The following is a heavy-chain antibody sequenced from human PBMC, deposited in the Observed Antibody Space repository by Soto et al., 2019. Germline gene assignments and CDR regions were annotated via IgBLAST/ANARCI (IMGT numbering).Heavy chain of an antibody. CDR2: IYYSGST. D-gene: IGHD3-10*01. CDR1: GGSISSSSHY. V-gene: IGHV4-39*01. CDR3: ARGFPEELLWFGPCADS. Sequence: SETLSLTCTVSGGSISSSSHYWGWIRQPPGKGLEWIGSIYYSGSTYYNPSLKSRVTISVDTSKNQFSLKLSSVTAADTAVYYCARGFPEELLWFGPCADSLRHAIPVTVHS. J-gene: IGHJ5*01.